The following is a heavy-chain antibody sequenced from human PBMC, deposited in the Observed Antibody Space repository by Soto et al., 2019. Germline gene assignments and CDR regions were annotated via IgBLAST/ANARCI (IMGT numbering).Heavy chain of an antibody. J-gene: IGHJ6*03. CDR2: ISSNGVGT. V-gene: IGHV3-64*01. Sequence: EVQLAESGGGLVQPGGSLRLSCAASGFTLRGYAMDWVRQAPGKGLEYVSGISSNGVGTYYANSVQGRFTISRDNSKNTVYLQMGSLRPEDMAVYYCARRARPDFYYMDVWGKGTTVTVSS. CDR3: ARRARPDFYYMDV. CDR1: GFTLRGYA. D-gene: IGHD6-6*01.